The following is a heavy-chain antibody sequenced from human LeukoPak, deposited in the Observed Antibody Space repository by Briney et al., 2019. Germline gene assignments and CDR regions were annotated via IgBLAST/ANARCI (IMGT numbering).Heavy chain of an antibody. V-gene: IGHV3-21*01. CDR2: ITSSNNYI. CDR1: GFTFSSYS. Sequence: PGGSLRLSCAGSGFTFSSYSMNWVRQAPGKGLEWVSSITSSNNYIYYADSMKGRFTISRDNAKNSLYLQMNSLRAEDTAVYYCAREVRDDYGDYWGQGTLVTVSS. CDR3: AREVRDDYGDY. J-gene: IGHJ4*02. D-gene: IGHD3-10*01.